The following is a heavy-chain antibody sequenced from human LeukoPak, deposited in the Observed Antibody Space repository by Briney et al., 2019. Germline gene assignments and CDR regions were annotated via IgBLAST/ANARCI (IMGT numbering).Heavy chain of an antibody. CDR2: IDPSDSYT. D-gene: IGHD1-26*01. CDR1: GYSFTSYW. V-gene: IGHV5-10-1*01. CDR3: ARLPQLGSDY. Sequence: GESLKISCKGSGYSFTSYWINWVRQMPGKGLEWMGTIDPSDSYTNYSPSFQGHVTIPADNSISTAYLQWSSLKASDTAMYYCARLPQLGSDYWGQGTLVTVSS. J-gene: IGHJ4*02.